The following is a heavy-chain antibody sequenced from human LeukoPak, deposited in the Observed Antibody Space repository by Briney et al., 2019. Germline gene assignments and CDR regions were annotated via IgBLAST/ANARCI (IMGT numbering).Heavy chain of an antibody. Sequence: GGSLRLSCAASGFTFRNYDMHWVRQATQNGLEWVSAIGAGGNTYYPDSVEGRFTIFREDAKNSLFLQMNSLRAGDTAVYYCAREVLDTTSSGWYLDLWGRGTLVTVSS. CDR2: IGAGGNT. CDR1: GFTFRNYD. V-gene: IGHV3-13*01. D-gene: IGHD6-6*01. CDR3: AREVLDTTSSGWYLDL. J-gene: IGHJ2*01.